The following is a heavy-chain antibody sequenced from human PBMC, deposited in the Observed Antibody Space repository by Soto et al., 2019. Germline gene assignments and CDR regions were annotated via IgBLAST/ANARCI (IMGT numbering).Heavy chain of an antibody. CDR1: GYTFVDHY. J-gene: IGHJ6*02. V-gene: IGHV1-2*02. CDR2: INPRNGDK. CDR3: ARGEVTRIEGMDG. Sequence: ASVKLSCTTSGYTFVDHYLYWVRQAPGQGLEWMGWINPRNGDKKYAQKLQGRVTMTRDTTITTTYMDLSALTSDDTAVYYWARGEVTRIEGMDGRGSGKTVTFYS. D-gene: IGHD1-26*01.